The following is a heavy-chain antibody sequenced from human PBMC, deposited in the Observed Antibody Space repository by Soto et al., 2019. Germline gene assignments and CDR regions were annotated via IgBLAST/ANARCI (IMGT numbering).Heavy chain of an antibody. V-gene: IGHV4-31*03. CDR1: GGSISSGGYY. D-gene: IGHD1-26*01. CDR2: IYYSGST. Sequence: SETLSLTCTVSGGSISSGGYYWSWIRQHPGKGLERIGYIYYSGSTYYNPSLKSRVTISVDTSKNQFSLKLSSVTAADTAVYYCARDSVGSAFDIWGQGTMVTVSS. CDR3: ARDSVGSAFDI. J-gene: IGHJ3*02.